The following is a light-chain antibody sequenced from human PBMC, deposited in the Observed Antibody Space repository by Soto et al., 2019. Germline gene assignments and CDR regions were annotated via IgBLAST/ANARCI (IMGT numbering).Light chain of an antibody. Sequence: EIVLTQSPGTLSLSPGERATLSCRASQSVSRSYLAWYQQKPGQAPRLLIYGASSRATGIPDRFSGSGSGTAFTLTISRLEPEDFAVYYCQQYGNSPFTFGPGTKVDIK. V-gene: IGKV3-20*01. CDR3: QQYGNSPFT. J-gene: IGKJ3*01. CDR1: QSVSRSY. CDR2: GAS.